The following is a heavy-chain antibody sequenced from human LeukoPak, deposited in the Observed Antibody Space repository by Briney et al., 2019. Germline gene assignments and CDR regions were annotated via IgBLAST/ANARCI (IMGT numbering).Heavy chain of an antibody. CDR2: IKKDGSKI. D-gene: IGHD2-15*01. CDR1: GFGIGERW. Sequence: GGSLRLSCAGSGFGIGERWMSWVRQAPGMGLEWVANIKKDGSKIYYVDSVKGRLTISRNNSRNSVFLEMNSLRVEDTAVYYCATDGSFFDKWGQGTPVTVSS. CDR3: ATDGSFFDK. V-gene: IGHV3-7*01. J-gene: IGHJ4*02.